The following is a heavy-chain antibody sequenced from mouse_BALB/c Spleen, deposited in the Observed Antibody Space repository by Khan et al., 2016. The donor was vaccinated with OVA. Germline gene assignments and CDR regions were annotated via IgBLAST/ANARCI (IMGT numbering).Heavy chain of an antibody. CDR3: SREVRLHYYAMDY. V-gene: IGHV1-69*02. D-gene: IGHD2-14*01. CDR1: GYTFSNYW. J-gene: IGHJ4*01. CDR2: IYPSDSYT. Sequence: QVQLQQSGPEVVRPGASVKLSCKASGYTFSNYWINWVKQRPGQGLEWIGNIYPSDSYTNYNQNFKDKATLTVDKSSSTAYMQLSSPTSEDSAVYYCSREVRLHYYAMDYWGQGTSVTVSS.